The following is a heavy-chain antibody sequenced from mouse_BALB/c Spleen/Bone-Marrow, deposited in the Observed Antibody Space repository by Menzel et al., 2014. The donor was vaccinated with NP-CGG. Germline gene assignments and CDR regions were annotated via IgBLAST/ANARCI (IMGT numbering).Heavy chain of an antibody. J-gene: IGHJ3*01. V-gene: IGHV14-3*02. CDR3: ARGKGSDLGFAY. CDR2: IDPANGNN. CDR1: GFNIKDSY. Sequence: SWAELVKPGASAPLSCTASGFNIKDSYILWGKQRPEQGLEWIGRIDPANGNNKYGQKFQGKATITADPSSNTPYLQRSSLTSEDTAVYSCARGKGSDLGFAYLAQGTLVSVSA.